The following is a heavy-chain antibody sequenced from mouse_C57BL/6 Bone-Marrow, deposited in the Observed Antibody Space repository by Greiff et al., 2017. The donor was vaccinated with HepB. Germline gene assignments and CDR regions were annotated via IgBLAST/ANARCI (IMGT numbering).Heavy chain of an antibody. V-gene: IGHV14-2*01. Sequence: VQLQQSGAELVKPGASVKLSCTASGFNIKDYYMHWVKQRTEQGLEWIGRIDPEDGETKYALKFQGKATITADTSSNTAYLQLSSLTSEDTAVYYCASSVYYGNYEGWYFDVWGTGTTVTVSS. D-gene: IGHD2-1*01. CDR1: GFNIKDYY. CDR2: IDPEDGET. J-gene: IGHJ1*03. CDR3: ASSVYYGNYEGWYFDV.